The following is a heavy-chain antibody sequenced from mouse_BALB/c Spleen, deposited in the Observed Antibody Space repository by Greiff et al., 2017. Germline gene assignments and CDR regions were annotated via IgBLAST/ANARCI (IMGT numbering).Heavy chain of an antibody. D-gene: IGHD2-14*01. J-gene: IGHJ3*01. Sequence: EVQLVESGGGLVQPGGSLRLSCATSGFTFTDYYMSWVRQPPGKALEWLGFIRNKANGYTTEYSASVKGRFTISRDNSQSILYLQMNTLRAEDSATYYCARAYRYDETWFAYWGQGTLVTVSA. CDR1: GFTFTDYY. V-gene: IGHV7-3*02. CDR2: IRNKANGYTT. CDR3: ARAYRYDETWFAY.